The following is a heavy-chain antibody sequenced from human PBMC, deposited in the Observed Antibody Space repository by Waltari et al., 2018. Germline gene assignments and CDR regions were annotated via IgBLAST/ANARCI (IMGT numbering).Heavy chain of an antibody. CDR3: ARGAELRGYYYYYYMDV. V-gene: IGHV4-59*01. CDR2: IYYSGST. D-gene: IGHD1-7*01. J-gene: IGHJ6*03. CDR1: GGSISSYY. Sequence: QVQLQESGPGLVKPSETLSLTCTVSGGSISSYYWSWIRQPPGKGLEWIGYIYYSGSTNYNPSLKSRVTISVDTSKNQFSLKLSSVTAADTAVYYCARGAELRGYYYYYYMDVWGKGTTVTVSS.